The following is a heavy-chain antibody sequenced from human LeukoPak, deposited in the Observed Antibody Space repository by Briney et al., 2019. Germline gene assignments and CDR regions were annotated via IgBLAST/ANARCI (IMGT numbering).Heavy chain of an antibody. D-gene: IGHD4-17*01. CDR2: ISGDGGST. Sequence: GGSLRLSCAASGFTFDDYAMHWVRHAPGKGREWVSLISGDGGSTYYADSVKGRFTISRDNSKNSLYLQMNSLRTEDTALYYCAKDMYYGDYVRPFDPWGQGTLVTVSS. V-gene: IGHV3-43*02. CDR3: AKDMYYGDYVRPFDP. CDR1: GFTFDDYA. J-gene: IGHJ5*02.